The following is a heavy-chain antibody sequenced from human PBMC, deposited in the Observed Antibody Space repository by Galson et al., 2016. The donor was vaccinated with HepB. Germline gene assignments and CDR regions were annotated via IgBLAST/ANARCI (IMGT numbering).Heavy chain of an antibody. CDR3: EKYYRYGDSCCHFDS. D-gene: IGHD2-15*01. Sequence: SLRLSCAASGFTFSNYAMSWVRQAPGKGLEWVSGIIENGGDTYYADSVKGRFTISRDNSKNTLYLQMNSRRAEDTAVYYCEKYYRYGDSCCHFDSWVQGTLLTVSS. J-gene: IGHJ4*02. CDR1: GFTFSNYA. V-gene: IGHV3-23*01. CDR2: IIENGGDT.